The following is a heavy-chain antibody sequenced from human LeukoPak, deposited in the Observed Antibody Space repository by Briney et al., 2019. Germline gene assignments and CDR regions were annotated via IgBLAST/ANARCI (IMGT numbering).Heavy chain of an antibody. D-gene: IGHD6-13*01. J-gene: IGHJ4*02. CDR3: ARVLRAAAVDY. CDR2: ISSSSSYI. CDR1: GFTFSSYS. V-gene: IGHV3-21*01. Sequence: GGSLRLSCAASGFTFSSYSMNWVRQAPGKGLEWVSPISSSSSYIYYADSVKGRFTISRDNAKNSLYLQMNSLRAEDTAVYYCARVLRAAAVDYWGQGTLVTVSS.